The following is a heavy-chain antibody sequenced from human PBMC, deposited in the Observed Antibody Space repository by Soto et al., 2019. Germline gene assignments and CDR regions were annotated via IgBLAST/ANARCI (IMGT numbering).Heavy chain of an antibody. CDR2: ISYDGSNK. Sequence: GGSLRLSCAASGFTFSSYGMHWVRQAPGKGLEWVAVISYDGSNKYYADSVKGRFTISRDNSKNTLYLQMNSLRAEDTAVYYCAKDRRSGSAYYYGMDVWGQGTTVTVYS. CDR1: GFTFSSYG. V-gene: IGHV3-30*18. D-gene: IGHD1-26*01. CDR3: AKDRRSGSAYYYGMDV. J-gene: IGHJ6*02.